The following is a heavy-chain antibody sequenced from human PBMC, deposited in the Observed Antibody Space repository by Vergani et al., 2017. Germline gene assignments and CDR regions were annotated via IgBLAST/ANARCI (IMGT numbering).Heavy chain of an antibody. CDR1: GFTFSSYG. D-gene: IGHD3-10*01. V-gene: IGHV3-30*18. CDR2: ISYDGSNK. Sequence: QVQLVESGGGVVQPGRSLRLSCAASGFTFSSYGMHWVRQAPGKGLEWVAVISYDGSNKYYADSVKGRFTISRDNYKNTLYLQMNSLRAEDTAVYYCAKEYYYGSGSFDYWGQGTLVTVSS. CDR3: AKEYYYGSGSFDY. J-gene: IGHJ4*02.